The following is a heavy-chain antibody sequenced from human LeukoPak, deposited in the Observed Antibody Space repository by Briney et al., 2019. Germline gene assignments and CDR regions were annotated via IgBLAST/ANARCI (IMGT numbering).Heavy chain of an antibody. V-gene: IGHV3-7*01. Sequence: GGSLRLSCAASGFTFSTSWMSWGRLAPGRGLEWVANIKQDGSEKNYVDSVKGRFTISRDNAKDLLYLQMNSLRVEDTAMYYCAWYSRSSEAYWGQGTLVTVSS. D-gene: IGHD6-6*01. J-gene: IGHJ4*02. CDR1: GFTFSTSW. CDR2: IKQDGSEK. CDR3: AWYSRSSEAY.